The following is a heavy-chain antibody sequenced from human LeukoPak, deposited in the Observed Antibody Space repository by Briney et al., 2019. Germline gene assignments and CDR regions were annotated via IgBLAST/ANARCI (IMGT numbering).Heavy chain of an antibody. CDR3: ARVLYQPSGVYDAFDI. CDR2: ISSSGSTI. D-gene: IGHD6-25*01. Sequence: PGGSLRLSCAASGFTFSDYYMSWIRQAPGKGLEWVSYISSSGSTIYYADSVKGRFTISRDNAKNSLYLQMNSLRAEDTAVYYCARVLYQPSGVYDAFDIWGQGTLVTVSS. V-gene: IGHV3-11*01. J-gene: IGHJ3*02. CDR1: GFTFSDYY.